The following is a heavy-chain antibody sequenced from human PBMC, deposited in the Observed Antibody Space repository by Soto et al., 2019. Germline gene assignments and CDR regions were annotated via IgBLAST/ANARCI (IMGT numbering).Heavy chain of an antibody. V-gene: IGHV5-10-1*01. J-gene: IGHJ4*02. CDR2: IDPDDSYT. D-gene: IGHD2-15*01. CDR3: ARLPPPTYCSGSTCSGY. Sequence: GESLKISCKGSGYSFTNYWIHWVRQMAGKGLEWMGRIDPDDSYTNYSPSFQGHVTISVDKSISTAYLQWSSLQASDTAIYYCARLPPPTYCSGSTCSGYWGQGTLVTVSS. CDR1: GYSFTNYW.